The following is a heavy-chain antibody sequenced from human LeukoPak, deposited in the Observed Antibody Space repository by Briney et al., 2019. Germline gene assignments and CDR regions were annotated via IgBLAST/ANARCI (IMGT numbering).Heavy chain of an antibody. CDR3: AKDFSGDYGNFDY. D-gene: IGHD4-17*01. V-gene: IGHV3-7*01. CDR2: IKQDGSEK. CDR1: GFTLSSFW. J-gene: IGHJ4*02. Sequence: GGSLSLSCAAPGFTLSSFWLSWVRQAPGKGRGWVANIKQDGSEKYYVDSVKGRFTISRDNTKNSLYLQMNSLRAEDTAVYYCAKDFSGDYGNFDYWGQGTLVTVSS.